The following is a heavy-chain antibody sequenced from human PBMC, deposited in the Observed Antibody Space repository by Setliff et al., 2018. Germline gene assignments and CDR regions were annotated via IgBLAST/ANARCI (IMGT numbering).Heavy chain of an antibody. CDR1: GGSISSSSCY. CDR2: IYYSGST. D-gene: IGHD3-3*01. J-gene: IGHJ4*02. Sequence: SETLSLTCTVSGGSISSSSCYWGWIRQPPGKGLEWIGSIYYSGSTYYNPSLKSRVTISVDTSKNQFSLKLSSVTAADTAVYYCARRETYYNFWSGYYDYWGQGTLVTVSS. V-gene: IGHV4-39*07. CDR3: ARRETYYNFWSGYYDY.